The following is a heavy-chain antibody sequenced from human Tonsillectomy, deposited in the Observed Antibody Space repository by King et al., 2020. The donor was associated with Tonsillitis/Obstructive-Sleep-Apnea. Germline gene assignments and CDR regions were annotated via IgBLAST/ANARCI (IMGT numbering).Heavy chain of an antibody. CDR1: GFTFSDYY. J-gene: IGHJ4*02. Sequence: VQLVESGGGLVKPGGSLRLSCAASGFTFSDYYMTWIRQAPGKGLEWVSYISSSSSYTRYAVSVKGRFTISRDNAKNSLYLQMNSLRAEDTAVYYCARAPYCSSTSCYTGLDYWGQGTLVTVSS. CDR2: ISSSSSYT. CDR3: ARAPYCSSTSCYTGLDY. V-gene: IGHV3-11*05. D-gene: IGHD2-2*02.